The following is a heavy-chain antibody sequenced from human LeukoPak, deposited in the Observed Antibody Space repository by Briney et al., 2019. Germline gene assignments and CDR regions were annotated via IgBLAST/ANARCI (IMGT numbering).Heavy chain of an antibody. CDR3: ARVVRHSYDSSGYKFDY. CDR2: INHSGST. V-gene: IGHV4-34*01. CDR1: GGSFSGYY. J-gene: IGHJ4*02. Sequence: SETLSLTCAVYGGSFSGYYWSWIRQPPGKGLEWIGEINHSGSTNYNPSLKSRVTISVATSKKQFSLKLSSVTAADTAVYYCARVVRHSYDSSGYKFDYWGQGTLVTVSS. D-gene: IGHD3-22*01.